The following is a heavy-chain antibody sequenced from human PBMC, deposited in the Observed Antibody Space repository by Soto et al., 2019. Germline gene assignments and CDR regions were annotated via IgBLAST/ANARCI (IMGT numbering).Heavy chain of an antibody. CDR1: GLSVSDNY. CDR3: ARYSGKYHCPIDY. Sequence: GGSMRLSCGASGLSVSDNYMGWVSQAPGRGLEWVSVMYAGGDTHYADSVKGRFTISRYKSENTLYLQMNSLIDEDTAVYFCARYSGKYHCPIDYWGQVTLVTVSS. J-gene: IGHJ4*02. V-gene: IGHV3-53*01. D-gene: IGHD1-26*01. CDR2: MYAGGDT.